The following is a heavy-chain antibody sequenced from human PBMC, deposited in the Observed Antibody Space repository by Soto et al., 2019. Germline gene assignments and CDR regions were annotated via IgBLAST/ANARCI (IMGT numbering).Heavy chain of an antibody. Sequence: TGGSLRLSCVASGFTFSDYWMHWVRQAPGKGLVWVSRIKFDGGITSHADSVKGRFTISRDNARNTVHLQMNSLRAEDTGVYYCARGIRNYYGVDVWGQGTTVTSP. V-gene: IGHV3-74*01. CDR1: GFTFSDYW. J-gene: IGHJ6*02. CDR3: ARGIRNYYGVDV. CDR2: IKFDGGIT.